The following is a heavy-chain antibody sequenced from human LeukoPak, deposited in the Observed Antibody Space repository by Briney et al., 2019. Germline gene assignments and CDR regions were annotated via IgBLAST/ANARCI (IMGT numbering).Heavy chain of an antibody. CDR3: ARDGYSGNDGL. D-gene: IGHD5-12*01. V-gene: IGHV4-59*01. J-gene: IGHJ4*02. CDR2: IYHSGST. CDR1: GGSFGGYY. Sequence: SETLSLTCAVYGGSFGGYYWSWIRQPPGKGLEWIGYIYHSGSTKYNPSLKSRVTISVDTSKNQFSLKLSSVTAADTAVYYCARDGYSGNDGLWGQGTLVTVSS.